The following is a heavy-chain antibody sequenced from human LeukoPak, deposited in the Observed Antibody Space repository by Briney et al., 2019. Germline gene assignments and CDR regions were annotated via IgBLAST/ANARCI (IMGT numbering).Heavy chain of an antibody. Sequence: SQTLSLTCTVSGASISSGSNSWGWIRQPAGKGLEWIGRINTSGTTNYNPSLKSRVTMSVDTSKNQFSLKLSSVTAADTAVYYCARGVGAYYMDVWGKGTTVTISS. CDR2: INTSGTT. CDR3: ARGVGAYYMDV. D-gene: IGHD1-26*01. J-gene: IGHJ6*03. CDR1: GASISSGSNS. V-gene: IGHV4-61*02.